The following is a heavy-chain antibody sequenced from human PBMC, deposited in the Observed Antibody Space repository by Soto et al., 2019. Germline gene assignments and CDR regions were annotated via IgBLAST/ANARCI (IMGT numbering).Heavy chain of an antibody. Sequence: GASVKVSCKASGYTFTGYYMHWVRQAPGQGLEWMGWINPNSGGTNYAQKFQGWVTMTRDTSISTAYMELSRLRSDDTAVYYCAREALYYYYGMDVWGQGTTVTVSS. V-gene: IGHV1-2*04. CDR2: INPNSGGT. CDR3: AREALYYYYGMDV. CDR1: GYTFTGYY. J-gene: IGHJ6*02.